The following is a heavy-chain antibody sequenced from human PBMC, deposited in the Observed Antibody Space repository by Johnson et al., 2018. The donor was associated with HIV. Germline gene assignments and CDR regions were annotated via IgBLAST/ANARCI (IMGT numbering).Heavy chain of an antibody. CDR1: GFTFSSYA. CDR2: ILYDGSNK. Sequence: QVQLVEFGGGLVQPGGSLRLSCAASGFTFSSYAMHWVRQAPGKGLEWVAVILYDGSNKYYADSVKGRFTISRDNSKNTLYLQMNSVRAEDTAVYYCATDIVVVLAVTGTGAAFEIWGQGTMVTVSS. CDR3: ATDIVVVLAVTGTGAAFEI. D-gene: IGHD2-15*01. V-gene: IGHV3-30*14. J-gene: IGHJ3*02.